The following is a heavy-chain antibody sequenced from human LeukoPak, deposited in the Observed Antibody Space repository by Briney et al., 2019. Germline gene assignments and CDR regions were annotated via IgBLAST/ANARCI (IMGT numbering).Heavy chain of an antibody. CDR2: IYPGDSDT. J-gene: IGHJ3*02. V-gene: IGHV5-51*01. CDR1: GYSFTSYW. D-gene: IGHD3-22*01. CDR3: ARLPYYDSSGYYYVDGAFDI. Sequence: GESLKISCKGSGYSFTSYWIGWVRQMPGKGLEWMGIIYPGDSDTRYSPSFQGLVTISADKSISTAYLQWSSLKASDTAMYYCARLPYYDSSGYYYVDGAFDIWGQGTMVTVSS.